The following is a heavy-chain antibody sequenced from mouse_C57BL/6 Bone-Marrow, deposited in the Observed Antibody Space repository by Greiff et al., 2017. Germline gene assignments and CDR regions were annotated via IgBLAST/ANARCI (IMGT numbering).Heavy chain of an antibody. CDR2: IYPRSGNT. CDR3: ARQRLRKRGYAMDY. CDR1: GYTFTSSG. D-gene: IGHD1-1*01. J-gene: IGHJ4*01. Sequence: QVQLQQSGAELARPGASVTLSCKASGYTFTSSGISWVKQRTGQGLEWIGEIYPRSGNTYYNEKFKGKATLTADKSSSTAYMELRSLTSEDSAVYVCARQRLRKRGYAMDYWGQGTSVTVSS. V-gene: IGHV1-81*01.